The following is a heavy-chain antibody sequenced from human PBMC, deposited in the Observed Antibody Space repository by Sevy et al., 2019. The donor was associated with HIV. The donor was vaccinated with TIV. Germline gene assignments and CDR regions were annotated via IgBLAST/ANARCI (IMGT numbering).Heavy chain of an antibody. CDR2: IIPRFGTA. V-gene: IGHV1-69*13. CDR1: GGSFSNSD. CDR3: ARVGGAREGYDYVGSSFIDH. J-gene: IGHJ4*02. D-gene: IGHD3-16*01. Sequence: ASVKVSCKVSGGSFSNSDVIWVRQAPGQGLEWMGRIIPRFGTANYAQRFQGRVTITADESTRTVFMELSRLGSEDTVLFYCARVGGAREGYDYVGSSFIDHWGQGTLVTVSS.